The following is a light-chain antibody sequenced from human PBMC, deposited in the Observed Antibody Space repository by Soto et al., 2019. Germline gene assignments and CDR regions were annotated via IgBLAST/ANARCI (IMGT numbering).Light chain of an antibody. CDR2: EVS. Sequence: QSALTQPASVSGSPGQSISISCTGTSSDVGGYNFVSWYQQHPGKAPKLMIFEVSDRPSGVSNRFSGSKSGNTASLTISGLQAEDEADYYCSSYTSSSTYVVFGEGPSSPS. V-gene: IGLV2-14*01. CDR1: SSDVGGYNF. J-gene: IGLJ2*01. CDR3: SSYTSSSTYVV.